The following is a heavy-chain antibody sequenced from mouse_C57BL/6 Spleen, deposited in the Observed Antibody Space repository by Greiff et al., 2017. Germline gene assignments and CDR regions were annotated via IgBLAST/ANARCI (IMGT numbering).Heavy chain of an antibody. CDR1: GYTFTSYW. Sequence: VQLQQPGAELVMPGASVKLSCTASGYTFTSYWMHWVKQRPGQGLEWIGEVDPSDSYTNYNQKFKGKSTLTVDKSSSTAYMQLSSLTSEDSAVYYCARSRDYYAMDYWGQGTSVTVSS. J-gene: IGHJ4*01. CDR3: ARSRDYYAMDY. CDR2: VDPSDSYT. V-gene: IGHV1-69*01.